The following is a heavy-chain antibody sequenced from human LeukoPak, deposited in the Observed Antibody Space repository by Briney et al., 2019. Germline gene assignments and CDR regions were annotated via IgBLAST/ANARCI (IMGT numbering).Heavy chain of an antibody. CDR1: GYTLTELS. J-gene: IGHJ5*02. Sequence: ASVKVSCKVSGYTLTELSMHWVRQAPGKGLEWMGGFDPKDGETIYAQKFQGRVTMTEDTSTDTAYMELSSLRSEDTAVYYCATRYCSSTSCPGIVNWFDPWGQGTLVTVSS. CDR3: ATRYCSSTSCPGIVNWFDP. CDR2: FDPKDGET. D-gene: IGHD2-2*01. V-gene: IGHV1-24*01.